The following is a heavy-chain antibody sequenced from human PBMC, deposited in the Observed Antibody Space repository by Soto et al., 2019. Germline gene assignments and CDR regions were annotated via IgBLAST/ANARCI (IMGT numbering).Heavy chain of an antibody. D-gene: IGHD6-13*01. CDR3: ARGYSSSWYSGWFDP. J-gene: IGHJ5*02. CDR2: IIPILGIA. CDR1: GGTFSSYT. V-gene: IGHV1-69*02. Sequence: QVQLVQSGAEVKKPGSSVKVSCKASGGTFSSYTISWVRQAPGQGLEWMGRIIPILGIANYAQKFQGRVTITADKSTRTAYMELSSLRSEDTAVYYCARGYSSSWYSGWFDPWGQGTLVTVSS.